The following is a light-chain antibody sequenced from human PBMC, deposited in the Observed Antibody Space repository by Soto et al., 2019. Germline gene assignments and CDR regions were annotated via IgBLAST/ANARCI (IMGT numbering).Light chain of an antibody. CDR1: QSISNY. CDR2: DAS. V-gene: IGKV1-5*01. CDR3: QQYNSYWT. Sequence: DVRLTQSPCSLSASVGDRVTISCRASQSISNYLMWYQQKPGKAPKLLIYDASSLESGVPSRFSGSGSGTEFTLTISSLQPDDFATYYCQQYNSYWTFGQGTKVDIK. J-gene: IGKJ1*01.